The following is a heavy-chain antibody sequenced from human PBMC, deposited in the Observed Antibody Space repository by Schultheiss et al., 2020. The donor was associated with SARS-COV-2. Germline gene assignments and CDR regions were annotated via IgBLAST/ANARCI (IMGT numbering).Heavy chain of an antibody. CDR1: GYTFTSYY. J-gene: IGHJ4*02. CDR3: ARVCSSGTICYYFDY. Sequence: ASVKVSCKASGYTFTSYYMHWVRQAPGQGLEWMGIINPSGGSTSYAQKFQGRVTLTRDTSTSTAYMELSGLRSDDTAVYYCARVCSSGTICYYFDYWGQGTLVTVSS. CDR2: INPSGGST. D-gene: IGHD2-15*01. V-gene: IGHV1-46*01.